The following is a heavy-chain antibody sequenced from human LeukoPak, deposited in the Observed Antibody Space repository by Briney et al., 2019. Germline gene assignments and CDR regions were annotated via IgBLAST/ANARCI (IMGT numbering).Heavy chain of an antibody. CDR1: GITFSNFG. Sequence: GGSLRLSCAASGITFSNFGIHWVRQAPGKGLEWVAFIRNDGTNIYYVDPVKGRFTISRDNSKNTVYLQMNSLRPEDTAVYYCAKEGFDPWGQGTLVTVSS. CDR3: AKEGFDP. CDR2: IRNDGTNI. V-gene: IGHV3-30*02. J-gene: IGHJ5*02.